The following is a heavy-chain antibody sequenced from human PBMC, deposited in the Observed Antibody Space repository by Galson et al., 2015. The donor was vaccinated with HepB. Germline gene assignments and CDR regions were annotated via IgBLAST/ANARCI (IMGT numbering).Heavy chain of an antibody. Sequence: TLSLTCTVSGGSIRSTISYWTWLRHLPGKGLEWIGYIFFSGKVYYNPSLGSRVTISIDTSKNQFSLKVTSLTVADTAIYYCARGADIVTTIPHFDRWGQGTLVTVSS. J-gene: IGHJ4*02. V-gene: IGHV4-31*03. CDR3: ARGADIVTTIPHFDR. CDR1: GGSIRSTISY. D-gene: IGHD5-12*01. CDR2: IFFSGKV.